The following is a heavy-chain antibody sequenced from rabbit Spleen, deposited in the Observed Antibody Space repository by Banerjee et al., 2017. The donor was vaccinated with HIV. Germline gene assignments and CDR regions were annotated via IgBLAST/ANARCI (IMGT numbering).Heavy chain of an antibody. J-gene: IGHJ6*01. Sequence: QSLEESGGDLVKPGASLTLTCTASGVSFSGDSYMCWVRQAPGKGLEWIACIDTGSSGFTYFASWAKGRFTISKTSSTTVTLQATSLAAADTATYFCARDTGSSFSSYGMDLWGQGTLVTVS. CDR3: ARDTGSSFSSYGMDL. CDR1: GVSFSGDSY. V-gene: IGHV1S40*01. CDR2: IDTGSSGFT. D-gene: IGHD8-1*01.